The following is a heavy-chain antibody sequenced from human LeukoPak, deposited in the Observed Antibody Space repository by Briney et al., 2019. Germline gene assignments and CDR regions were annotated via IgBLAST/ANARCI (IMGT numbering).Heavy chain of an antibody. D-gene: IGHD6-13*01. CDR3: ARVGGSSWYRNDAFDI. CDR2: IYTSGST. V-gene: IGHV4-61*02. J-gene: IGHJ3*02. Sequence: SETLSLTCTVSGGSIRSGSYYWSWMRQPAGKGLEWIGRIYTSGSTNYNPSLKSRVTISVDTSKNQFSLKLSSVTAADTAVYYCARVGGSSWYRNDAFDIWGQGTMVTVSS. CDR1: GGSIRSGSYY.